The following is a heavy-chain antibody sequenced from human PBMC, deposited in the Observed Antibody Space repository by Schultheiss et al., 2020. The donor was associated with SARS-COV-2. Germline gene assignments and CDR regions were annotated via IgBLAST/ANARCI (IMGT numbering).Heavy chain of an antibody. J-gene: IGHJ4*02. CDR1: GFTFSSYA. V-gene: IGHV3-23*01. D-gene: IGHD3-22*01. CDR2: ISGSGGST. Sequence: GESLKISCAASGFTFSSYAMSWVRQAPGKGLEWVSAISGSGGSTYYADSVKGRFTISRDNSKNTLYLQMNSLRAEDTAVYYCATSHSSSYPYYFDYWGQGTLVTVSS. CDR3: ATSHSSSYPYYFDY.